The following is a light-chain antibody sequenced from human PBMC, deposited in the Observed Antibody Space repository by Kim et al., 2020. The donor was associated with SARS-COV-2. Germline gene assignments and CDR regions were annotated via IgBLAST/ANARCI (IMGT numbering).Light chain of an antibody. CDR3: QHYNEWPLT. Sequence: VSPGESAPLSGRASQSLATTLAWYQQKPGQPPRLLIYGASIRATGIPARFSGSGSGTEFTLTINGLRSDDFAVYYCQHYNEWPLTFGGGTKVDIK. CDR1: QSLATT. CDR2: GAS. J-gene: IGKJ4*01. V-gene: IGKV3-15*01.